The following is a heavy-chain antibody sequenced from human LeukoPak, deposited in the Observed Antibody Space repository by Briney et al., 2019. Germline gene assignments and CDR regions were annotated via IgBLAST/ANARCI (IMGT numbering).Heavy chain of an antibody. J-gene: IGHJ4*02. Sequence: SETLSLTCTVSGGSISSSSYYWGWIRQPPGKGLEWIGSIYYSGSTYYNPSLKGRVTISMDTSKNQFYLKLTSVTAADTAEYYCAREPGWTIAARPFDQWGQGTLVTVSS. CDR3: AREPGWTIAARPFDQ. V-gene: IGHV4-39*07. D-gene: IGHD6-6*01. CDR2: IYYSGST. CDR1: GGSISSSSYY.